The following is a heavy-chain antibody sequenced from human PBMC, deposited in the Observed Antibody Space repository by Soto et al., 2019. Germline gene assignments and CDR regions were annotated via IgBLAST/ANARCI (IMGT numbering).Heavy chain of an antibody. D-gene: IGHD2-15*01. V-gene: IGHV1-2*04. J-gene: IGHJ6*02. CDR1: GYNFTKYY. CDR3: ARQTSPGSYYYYCMDV. CDR2: INPNSGGT. Sequence: ASVKVSCKISGYNFTKYYMHWVRQAPGQGLEWMGWINPNSGGTNYAQKFQGWVTMTRDTSISPAYMELSRLRSDDTAVYYCARQTSPGSYYYYCMDVWGQGTTVTVSS.